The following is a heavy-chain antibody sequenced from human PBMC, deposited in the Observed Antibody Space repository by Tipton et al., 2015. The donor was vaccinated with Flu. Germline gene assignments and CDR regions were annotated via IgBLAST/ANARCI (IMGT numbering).Heavy chain of an antibody. J-gene: IGHJ4*02. CDR1: GGSISSYY. CDR3: ARRDCTNGACFFDC. Sequence: TLSLTCTVSGGSISSYYWSWIRQPPGKGLEWIGYIYYSGSTNYNPSLKSRVTISVDTSKNHFSLKLSSVTAADTAVYYCARRDCTNGACFFDCWGQGTLVTVSS. D-gene: IGHD2-8*01. V-gene: IGHV4-59*08. CDR2: IYYSGST.